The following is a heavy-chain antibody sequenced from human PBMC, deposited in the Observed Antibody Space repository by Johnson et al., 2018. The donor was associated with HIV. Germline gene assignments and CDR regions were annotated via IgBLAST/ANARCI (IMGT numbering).Heavy chain of an antibody. CDR2: IYSGGST. D-gene: IGHD1-26*01. Sequence: VQLVESGGGLIQPGGSLRLSCAASGFTVSSNYMSWVRQAPGKGLEWVSVIYSGGSTYYADSVKGRFTISSDNSKNTLYLQMNSLRAEDTAVYYCARDLDTGGASGAFDMWGQGTLVTVSS. CDR1: GFTVSSNY. CDR3: ARDLDTGGASGAFDM. V-gene: IGHV3-53*01. J-gene: IGHJ3*02.